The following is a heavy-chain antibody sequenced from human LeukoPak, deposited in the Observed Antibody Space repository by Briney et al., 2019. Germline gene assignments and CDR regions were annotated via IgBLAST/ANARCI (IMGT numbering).Heavy chain of an antibody. CDR2: IYYSGST. Sequence: SGTLSLTCAVYGGSFSGYYWSWIRQHPGKGLEWIGYIYYSGSTYYNPSLKSRVTISVDTSKNQFSLKLSSVTAADTAVYYRARVVHDYVWGSYRFDYWGQGTLVTVSS. CDR1: GGSFSGYY. CDR3: ARVVHDYVWGSYRFDY. V-gene: IGHV4-31*11. J-gene: IGHJ4*02. D-gene: IGHD3-16*02.